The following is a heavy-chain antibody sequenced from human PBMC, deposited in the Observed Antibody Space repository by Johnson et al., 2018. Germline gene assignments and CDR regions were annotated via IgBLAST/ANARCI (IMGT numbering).Heavy chain of an antibody. D-gene: IGHD5-18*01. J-gene: IGHJ6*03. V-gene: IGHV3-30*04. CDR3: AKALGAERYSHGYWYMDV. CDR2: ISYDGFNK. CDR1: GFTFSSYA. Sequence: QVQLVESGGGVVQPGRSLRLSCAASGFTFSSYAMHWVRQAPGKGLEWVAVISYDGFNKYYADSVKGRFPISRDNSKNTLYLQMNSLRPEDRAVYYCAKALGAERYSHGYWYMDVWGKGTTVTVSS.